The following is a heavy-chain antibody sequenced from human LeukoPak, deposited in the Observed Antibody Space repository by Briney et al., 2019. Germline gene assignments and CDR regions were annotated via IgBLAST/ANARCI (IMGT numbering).Heavy chain of an antibody. J-gene: IGHJ3*01. CDR3: ARDGGQHAFDV. V-gene: IGHV4-31*03. CDR2: IYYSGST. CDR1: GGSISSGGYS. D-gene: IGHD3-3*01. Sequence: SETLSLTCTVSGGSISSGGYSWSWIRQHPGKGLEWIGYIYYSGSTYYNPSLKSRVTISVDTSKNQSSLKLSSVTAADTAVYYCARDGGQHAFDVWGQGTMVTVSS.